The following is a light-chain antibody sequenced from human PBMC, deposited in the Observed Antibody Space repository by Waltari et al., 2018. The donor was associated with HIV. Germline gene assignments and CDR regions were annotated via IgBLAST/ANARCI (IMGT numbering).Light chain of an antibody. Sequence: DIVMTQSPAILSVSPGERVTLSCRASQDVGSNIAWYQQKVGQAPRLLIYGAATRAAEIPVRFSGSGSGTDFTLTIDSLQSEDFATYYCQQYNIRPRGNTFGQGTKLQIK. J-gene: IGKJ2*01. CDR2: GAA. CDR1: QDVGSN. CDR3: QQYNIRPRGNT. V-gene: IGKV3-15*01.